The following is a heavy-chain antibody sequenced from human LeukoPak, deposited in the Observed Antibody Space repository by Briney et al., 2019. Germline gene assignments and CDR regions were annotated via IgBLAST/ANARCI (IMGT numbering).Heavy chain of an antibody. CDR2: IYSGGNT. CDR3: ARDVGFIVGATPGAFDI. D-gene: IGHD1-26*01. CDR1: GFTVSSNY. V-gene: IGHV3-66*01. Sequence: GGSLRLSCAASGFTVSSNYMTWVRQAPGEGLEWVSGIYSGGNTYYADSVKGRFTISRANAKNTVYLQMNSLRADDTAVYYCARDVGFIVGATPGAFDIWGEGTMVTVSS. J-gene: IGHJ3*02.